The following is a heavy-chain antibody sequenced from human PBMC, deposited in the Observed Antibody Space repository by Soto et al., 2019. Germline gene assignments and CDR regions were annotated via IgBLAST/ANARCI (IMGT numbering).Heavy chain of an antibody. CDR3: ASNTRYDPPDY. J-gene: IGHJ4*02. CDR1: GFTFSSYA. CDR2: ISVSGGST. D-gene: IGHD3-16*01. V-gene: IGHV3-23*01. Sequence: GGSLRLSCAASGFTFSSYAMSWVRQAPGKGLAWVSGISVSGGSTYYADSVKGRFTISRDNSKNTLYLQMDSLRAEDTAVYYCASNTRYDPPDYWGQGTLVTVSS.